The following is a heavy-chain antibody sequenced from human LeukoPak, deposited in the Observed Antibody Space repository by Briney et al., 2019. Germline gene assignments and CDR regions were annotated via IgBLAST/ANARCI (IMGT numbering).Heavy chain of an antibody. J-gene: IGHJ4*02. Sequence: SETLSLTCTVSGGSISSSSYYWGWIRQPPGKGLERIGSIYYSGSTYYNPSLKRQVTISVDTSKNQFSLNLSSGTASDTAVYYCARLPKVAARPGFDYWGQGTLVTVSS. D-gene: IGHD6-6*01. CDR2: IYYSGST. CDR3: ARLPKVAARPGFDY. CDR1: GGSISSSSYY. V-gene: IGHV4-39*01.